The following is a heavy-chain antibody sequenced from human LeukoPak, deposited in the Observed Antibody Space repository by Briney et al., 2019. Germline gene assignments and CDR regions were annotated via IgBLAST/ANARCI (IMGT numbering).Heavy chain of an antibody. V-gene: IGHV1-69*05. CDR2: IIPIFGTA. CDR1: GGTFSSYA. J-gene: IGHJ6*03. Sequence: SVEVSCKASGGTFSSYAISWVRQAPGQGLEWMGGIIPIFGTANYAQKFQGRVTITTDESTSTAYMELSSLRSEDTAVYYCARVRGGYNPKEDYYYMDVWGKGTTVTVSS. D-gene: IGHD5-24*01. CDR3: ARVRGGYNPKEDYYYMDV.